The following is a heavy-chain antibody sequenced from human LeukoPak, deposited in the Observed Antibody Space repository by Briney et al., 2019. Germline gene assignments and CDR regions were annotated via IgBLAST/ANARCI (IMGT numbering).Heavy chain of an antibody. Sequence: SETLSLTCTVSGGSISSSSYYWGWIRQPPGKGLEWIGSIYYSGSTYYNPSLKSRVTISVDTSKNQFSLKLSSVTAADTAVYYCARDPLYYYDSDAFDIWGQGTMVTVSS. CDR2: IYYSGST. J-gene: IGHJ3*02. D-gene: IGHD3-22*01. CDR1: GGSISSSSYY. CDR3: ARDPLYYYDSDAFDI. V-gene: IGHV4-39*07.